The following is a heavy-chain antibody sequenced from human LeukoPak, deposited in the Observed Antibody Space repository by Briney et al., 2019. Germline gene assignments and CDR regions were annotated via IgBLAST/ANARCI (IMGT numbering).Heavy chain of an antibody. CDR3: ARARWTSSGTTYYLDY. J-gene: IGHJ4*01. Sequence: ASVKVSCKASGYIFTGYAIQWVREAPGQGLEWMGWIDANNGRTKYSEKFQGRVTMTRDTSASTAYIELSGLKSEDTAVYYCARARWTSSGTTYYLDYWGQGTLVTVSS. D-gene: IGHD3-10*01. CDR2: IDANNGRT. CDR1: GYIFTGYA. V-gene: IGHV1-3*01.